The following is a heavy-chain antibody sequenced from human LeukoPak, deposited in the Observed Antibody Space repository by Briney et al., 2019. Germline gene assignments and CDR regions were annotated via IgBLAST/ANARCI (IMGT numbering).Heavy chain of an antibody. CDR2: INHSGST. Sequence: SETLSLTCAVYGGSFSGYYWSWIRQPPGKGLEWIGEINHSGSTNYNPSLKRRVTTSVATSKNQFSLNLSYVTAAEAAVYYCARGRRLVVVPAASSLSYYFDDWGQGTLVTVSS. V-gene: IGHV4-34*01. CDR1: GGSFSGYY. D-gene: IGHD2-2*01. J-gene: IGHJ4*02. CDR3: ARGRRLVVVPAASSLSYYFDD.